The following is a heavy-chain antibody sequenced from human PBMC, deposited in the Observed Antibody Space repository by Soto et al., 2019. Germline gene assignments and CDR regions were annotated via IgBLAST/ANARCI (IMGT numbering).Heavy chain of an antibody. CDR3: ARGKGRGYSDGGSVYYYYRDV. CDR1: GGSFSGYY. Sequence: QVQLQQWGAGLLKPSETLSLTCAVSGGSFSGYYWSWIRQPPGKGLAWIGEINHSGSTNYNPSLKSRDTISVDTSKNQGSPKLSAVTAADTAVYYCARGKGRGYSDGGSVYYYYRDVWGKGTTVTVSS. CDR2: INHSGST. D-gene: IGHD5-18*01. J-gene: IGHJ6*03. V-gene: IGHV4-34*01.